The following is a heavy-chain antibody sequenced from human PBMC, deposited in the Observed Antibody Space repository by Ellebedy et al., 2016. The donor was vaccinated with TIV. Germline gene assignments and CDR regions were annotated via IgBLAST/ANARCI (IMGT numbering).Heavy chain of an antibody. J-gene: IGHJ4*02. CDR3: VRARPYCGGDCFSFGN. Sequence: GGSLRLXXAASGFTFSSYWMHWVRQAPGKGLVWVSRMNSDGSSTNYADSVKGRFTISRDNAKNTLYLQMHSLRAEDTAVYYCVRARPYCGGDCFSFGNWGQGSLVTVSS. CDR2: MNSDGSST. V-gene: IGHV3-74*01. CDR1: GFTFSSYW. D-gene: IGHD2-21*02.